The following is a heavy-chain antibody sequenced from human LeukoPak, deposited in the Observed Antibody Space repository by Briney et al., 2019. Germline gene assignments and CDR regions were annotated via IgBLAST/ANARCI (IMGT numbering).Heavy chain of an antibody. CDR1: GGSFSGYY. D-gene: IGHD2-2*01. J-gene: IGHJ6*03. Sequence: SETLSLTCAVYGGSFSGYYWSWIRQPPGKGLEWIGEINHSGSTNYNPSLKSRVTISVDTSKNQFSLKLSSVTAADTAVYYCARGIVVVPVAEEPYYYYMDVWGKGTTVTVSS. CDR2: INHSGST. V-gene: IGHV4-34*01. CDR3: ARGIVVVPVAEEPYYYYMDV.